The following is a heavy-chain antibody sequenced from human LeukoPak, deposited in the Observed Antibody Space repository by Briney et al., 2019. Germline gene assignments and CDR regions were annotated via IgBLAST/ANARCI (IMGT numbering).Heavy chain of an antibody. CDR1: GGSMSSYY. Sequence: SETLSLTCTVSGGSMSSYYWSWIRQPPGKGLEWIGYIYYSGSTNYNPSLKSRVTISVDTSKNQFSLKLSSVTAADTAVYYCARGPGGSSSSDFDYWGQGTLVTVSS. J-gene: IGHJ4*02. V-gene: IGHV4-59*08. CDR3: ARGPGGSSSSDFDY. CDR2: IYYSGST. D-gene: IGHD6-6*01.